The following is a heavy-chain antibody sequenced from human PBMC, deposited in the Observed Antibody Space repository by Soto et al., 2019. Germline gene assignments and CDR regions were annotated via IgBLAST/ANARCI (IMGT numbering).Heavy chain of an antibody. D-gene: IGHD2-15*01. V-gene: IGHV1-18*04. CDR1: GYAFTSYG. CDR3: ARDCTGGSCFCIY. CDR2: ISGYNGHT. J-gene: IGHJ4*02. Sequence: ASVKVSCKASGYAFTSYGLSWVRQAPGQGLEWMGWISGYNGHTDYAQNLQGRVTMTTDTSTTTAYMELRSLRSDDTAVYYCARDCTGGSCFCIYWGQGTLVTVSS.